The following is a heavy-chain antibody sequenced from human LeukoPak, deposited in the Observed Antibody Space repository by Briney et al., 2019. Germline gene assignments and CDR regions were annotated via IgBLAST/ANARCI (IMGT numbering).Heavy chain of an antibody. CDR1: GFISRNVW. Sequence: PGGSLRFSCAASGFISRNVWMNWVRQAPGKGLEWVGRIQSETDGGTTDYAAPMKGRFTISRDDSKMMLYLQMNSLQTEDTAVYFCTTVLGGLRFFDHWGQGTAVTVSS. CDR2: IQSETDGGTT. CDR3: TTVLGGLRFFDH. J-gene: IGHJ4*02. V-gene: IGHV3-15*07.